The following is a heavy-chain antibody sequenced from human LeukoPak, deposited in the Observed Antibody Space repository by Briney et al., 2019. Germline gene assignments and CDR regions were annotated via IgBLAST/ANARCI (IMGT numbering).Heavy chain of an antibody. CDR1: GFTFRSHA. Sequence: GGSLRFSCAASGFTFRSHAMTWVRQAPGKGLEWVSAISISGDKTYYTDSVKGRFTISRDNSKNTVYLQMNSLRPDDTAVYYCAKEIRPNDYWGQGTLVTVSS. CDR3: AKEIRPNDY. CDR2: ISISGDKT. D-gene: IGHD4-17*01. J-gene: IGHJ4*02. V-gene: IGHV3-23*01.